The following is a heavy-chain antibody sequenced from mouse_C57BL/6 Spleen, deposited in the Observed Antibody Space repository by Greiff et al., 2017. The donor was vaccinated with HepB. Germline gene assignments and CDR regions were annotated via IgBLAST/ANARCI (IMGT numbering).Heavy chain of an antibody. D-gene: IGHD2-3*01. CDR2: ISDGGSYT. J-gene: IGHJ2*01. V-gene: IGHV5-4*01. CDR3: ARDLRDGYSFDY. CDR1: GFTFSSYA. Sequence: EVMLVESGGGLVKPGGSLKLSCAASGFTFSSYAMSWVRQTPEKRLEWVATISDGGSYTYYPDNVKGRFTTSRDNAKNNLYLQMSHLKSEDTAMYYCARDLRDGYSFDYWGQGTTLTVSS.